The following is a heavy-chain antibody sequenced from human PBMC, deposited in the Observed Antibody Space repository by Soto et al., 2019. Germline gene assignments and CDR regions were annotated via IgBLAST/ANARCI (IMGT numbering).Heavy chain of an antibody. V-gene: IGHV3-33*01. CDR3: ARDLGSYGDYVY. CDR2: IWYDGSNK. D-gene: IGHD4-17*01. J-gene: IGHJ4*02. CDR1: GFTFSSYG. Sequence: QVQLVESGGGVVQPGRSLRLSCAASGFTFSSYGMHWVRQAPGKGLEWVAVIWYDGSNKYYADSVKGRFTISRDNSKRTLYLQMKSLRAEYTAVYYCARDLGSYGDYVYWGQGTLVTASS.